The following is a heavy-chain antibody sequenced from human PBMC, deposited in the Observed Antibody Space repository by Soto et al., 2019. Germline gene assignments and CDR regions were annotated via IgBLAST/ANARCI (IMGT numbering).Heavy chain of an antibody. Sequence: HPGGSLRLSCAASGFTVSSNYMSWVRQAPGKGLEWVSVICSGGSTYYADSVKGRFTISRDNSKNTLYLQMNSLRAEDTAVYYCAKEKISTSCCNWFDPWGQGTLVTVSS. V-gene: IGHV3-53*01. CDR3: AKEKISTSCCNWFDP. CDR2: ICSGGST. CDR1: GFTVSSNY. J-gene: IGHJ5*02. D-gene: IGHD2-2*01.